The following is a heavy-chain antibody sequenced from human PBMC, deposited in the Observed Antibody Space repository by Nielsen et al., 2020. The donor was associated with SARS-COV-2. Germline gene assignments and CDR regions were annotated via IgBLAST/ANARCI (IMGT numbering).Heavy chain of an antibody. CDR1: GGSFSGYY. D-gene: IGHD1-26*01. V-gene: IGHV4-34*01. CDR3: ARVGIVGAPMRD. Sequence: SETLSLTCAVYGGSFSGYYWGWIRQPPGKGLEWIGSIYHSGSTYYNPSLKSRVTISVDTSKNQFSLKLSSVTAADTAVYYCARVGIVGAPMRDWGQGTLVTVSS. J-gene: IGHJ4*02. CDR2: IYHSGST.